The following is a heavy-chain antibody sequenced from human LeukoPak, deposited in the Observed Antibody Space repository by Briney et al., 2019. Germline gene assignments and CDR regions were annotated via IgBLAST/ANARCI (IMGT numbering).Heavy chain of an antibody. CDR3: ARDSIWFDP. Sequence: SETLSLTCTVSGGSISSYYWSWIRQPPGKGLEWVGYIYYSGSTNYNPSLKSRVTISVDTSKNQFSLKLSSVTAADTAVYYGARDSIWFDPWGQGTLVTVSS. V-gene: IGHV4-59*01. J-gene: IGHJ5*02. D-gene: IGHD3-3*02. CDR1: GGSISSYY. CDR2: IYYSGST.